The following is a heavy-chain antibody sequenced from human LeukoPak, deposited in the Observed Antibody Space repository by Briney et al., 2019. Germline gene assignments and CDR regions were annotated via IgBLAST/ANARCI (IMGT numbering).Heavy chain of an antibody. J-gene: IGHJ4*02. CDR3: AKDQGQAIVPRRFDY. V-gene: IGHV3-23*01. CDR2: IYYSGGDT. D-gene: IGHD6-6*01. CDR1: GFSFSTYA. Sequence: GGSLRLSCVASGFSFSTYAMSWVRQAPGKGLEWVSTIYYSGGDTYSADSVKGRFTISRDNSGNTLYLQMNSLRAEDTAVYYCAKDQGQAIVPRRFDYWGQGTLVTVSS.